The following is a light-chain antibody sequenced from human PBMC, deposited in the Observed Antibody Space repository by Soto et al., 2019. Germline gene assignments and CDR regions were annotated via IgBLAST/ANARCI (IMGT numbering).Light chain of an antibody. CDR2: KAS. V-gene: IGKV1-5*03. Sequence: DIQMTQSPSTLSASVGDRVTITCRASQSITSWLAWYQQKPGKAPKLLIYKASSLEKGVPSRFSGGGSGTDFTLTISSLQSEDFAVYYCQQYNNWPGFGGGTKVDIK. CDR3: QQYNNWPG. CDR1: QSITSW. J-gene: IGKJ4*01.